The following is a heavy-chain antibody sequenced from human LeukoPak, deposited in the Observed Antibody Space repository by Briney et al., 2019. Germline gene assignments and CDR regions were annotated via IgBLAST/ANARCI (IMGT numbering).Heavy chain of an antibody. CDR3: AKDRTHHPLCFDF. CDR2: ISGSGGNT. V-gene: IGHV3-23*01. D-gene: IGHD1-14*01. Sequence: PGGSLRLSCAASGFTFSTYGMSWVRQAPGKGLEWVASISGSGGNTYYADSVKGRFTISRDNSKNTLSVQMNSLRAEDTALYYCAKDRTHHPLCFDFWGQGTLVTVSS. CDR1: GFTFSTYG. J-gene: IGHJ4*02.